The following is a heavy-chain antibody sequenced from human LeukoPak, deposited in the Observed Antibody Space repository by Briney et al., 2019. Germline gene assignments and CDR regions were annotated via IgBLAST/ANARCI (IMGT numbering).Heavy chain of an antibody. J-gene: IGHJ4*02. CDR3: ATTITMIVVARRGIDY. Sequence: WVRQPPGKGLEWIGSIYYSGSTYYNPSLKSRVTISVDTSKNQFSLKLSSVTAADTAVYYCATTITMIVVARRGIDYWGQGTLVTVSS. D-gene: IGHD3-22*01. V-gene: IGHV4-39*01. CDR2: IYYSGST.